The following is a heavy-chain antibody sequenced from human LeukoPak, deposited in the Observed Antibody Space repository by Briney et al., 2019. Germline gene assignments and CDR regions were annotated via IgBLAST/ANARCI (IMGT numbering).Heavy chain of an antibody. CDR2: ISYDGSNT. D-gene: IGHD6-13*01. V-gene: IGHV3-30*18. CDR1: RFTFRSYD. CDR3: AKDGQLGGSSRFTLYFDY. Sequence: PGGSLRLSCTASRFTFRSYDMHWVRQAPGKGLEWVAVISYDGSNTYYTDSVKGRFTISRDNSKNTLYLQMNSLRPEDTAVYYCAKDGQLGGSSRFTLYFDYWGQGTLVTVSS. J-gene: IGHJ4*02.